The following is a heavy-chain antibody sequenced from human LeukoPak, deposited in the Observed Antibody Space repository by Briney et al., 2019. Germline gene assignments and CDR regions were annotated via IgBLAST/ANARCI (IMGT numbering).Heavy chain of an antibody. J-gene: IGHJ5*01. D-gene: IGHD1-26*01. V-gene: IGHV1-69*05. CDR3: AKDDGSATMGFDS. CDR2: IIPIFRTT. CDR1: GGTFSSSA. Sequence: SVKVSCKASGGTFSSSAFSWVRQAPGQGLEWMGGIIPIFRTTNYAEQFQGRVTITTDESTNTAYLDLSSLRSEDTAVYYCAKDDGSATMGFDSWGQGTLVSVSS.